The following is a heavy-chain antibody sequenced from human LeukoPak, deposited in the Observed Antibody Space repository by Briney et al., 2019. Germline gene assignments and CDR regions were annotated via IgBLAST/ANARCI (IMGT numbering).Heavy chain of an antibody. J-gene: IGHJ5*02. CDR2: INPSGGST. D-gene: IGHD3-9*01. Sequence: ASVKVSCKASGYTFTGYYMHWVRQAPGQGLEWMGIINPSGGSTSYAQKFQGRVTMTRDTSTSTVYMELSSLRSEDTAVYYCARGLDGDILTGYPHSWFDPWGQGTLVTVSS. CDR3: ARGLDGDILTGYPHSWFDP. V-gene: IGHV1-46*01. CDR1: GYTFTGYY.